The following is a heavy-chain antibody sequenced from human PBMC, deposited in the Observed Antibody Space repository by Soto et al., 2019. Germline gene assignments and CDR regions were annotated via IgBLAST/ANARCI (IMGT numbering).Heavy chain of an antibody. D-gene: IGHD2-15*01. Sequence: EVQLVESGGGLVQPGGSLRLSCAASGFRFNDYWMTWVRQAPEKGLEWVANIKQDGSGKYYADSVKGRFTISRDNAEKSLYLQMNSLRAEDTAVYYCARETSADSFWGQGTLVTVSS. V-gene: IGHV3-7*01. CDR1: GFRFNDYW. CDR2: IKQDGSGK. CDR3: ARETSADSF. J-gene: IGHJ4*02.